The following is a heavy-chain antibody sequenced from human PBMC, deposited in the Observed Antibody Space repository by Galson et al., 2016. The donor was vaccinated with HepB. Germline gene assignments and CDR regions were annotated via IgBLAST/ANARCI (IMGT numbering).Heavy chain of an antibody. V-gene: IGHV3-33*01. CDR3: ARDPPGSNWRLDS. D-gene: IGHD6-13*01. J-gene: IGHJ4*02. Sequence: SLRLSCAASGFTFRTHAMHWVRQAPGKGLEWVGYIWADGSKYYAGSVKGRFTISRDNSKNTLDLQMNSLRAEDTAMYYCARDPPGSNWRLDSWGQGTLVTVSS. CDR1: GFTFRTHA. CDR2: IWADGSK.